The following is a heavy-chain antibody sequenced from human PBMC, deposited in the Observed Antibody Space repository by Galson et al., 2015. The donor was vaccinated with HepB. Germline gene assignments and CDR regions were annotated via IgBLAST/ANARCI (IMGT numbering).Heavy chain of an antibody. CDR2: ISGSDDST. D-gene: IGHD4-17*01. J-gene: IGHJ4*02. Sequence: SLRLSCAASGFAFSRYAMSWVRQAPGKGLEWVSAISGSDDSTYFADSGKGRFSIFRDNSKNTLYLQLNSLGAEDTAVYYCAAHTADGESTFDFWGQGTLVTVSA. CDR1: GFAFSRYA. V-gene: IGHV3-23*01. CDR3: AAHTADGESTFDF.